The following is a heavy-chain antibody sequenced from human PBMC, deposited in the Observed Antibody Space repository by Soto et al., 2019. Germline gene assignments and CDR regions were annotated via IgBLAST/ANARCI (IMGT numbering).Heavy chain of an antibody. CDR2: IYYSGST. Sequence: SETLSLTCTVSGGSISSSSYYWGWIRQPPGKGLEWIGSIYYSGSTYYNPSLKSRVTISVDTSKNQFSLKLSSVTAADTAVYCCARHLSGGGGTDFAPWGKGTLVPVDS. CDR3: ARHLSGGGGTDFAP. CDR1: GGSISSSSYY. D-gene: IGHD3-16*01. J-gene: IGHJ5*02. V-gene: IGHV4-39*01.